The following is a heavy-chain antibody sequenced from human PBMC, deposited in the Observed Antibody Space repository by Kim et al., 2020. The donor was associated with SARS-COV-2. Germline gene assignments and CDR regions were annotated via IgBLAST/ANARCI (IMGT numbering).Heavy chain of an antibody. V-gene: IGHV3-21*01. CDR3: ARGKDWFDP. CDR1: GFTFSCYS. J-gene: IGHJ5*02. CDR2: ISSSSSYI. Sequence: GGSLRLSCAASGFTFSCYSMNWVRQAPGKGLEWASFISSSSSYIYYADSVKGRFTISRYNAKNSLYLQMNSLRAEDTAVYYCARGKDWFDPWGQGTLVTVSS.